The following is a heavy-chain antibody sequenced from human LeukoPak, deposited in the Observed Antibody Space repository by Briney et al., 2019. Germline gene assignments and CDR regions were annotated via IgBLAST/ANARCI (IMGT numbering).Heavy chain of an antibody. CDR2: IYTSGST. Sequence: PSETLSLTCTVSGGSISSYYWSWIRQPAGKGLEWIGRIYTSGSTNYNPSLKSRVTMSVDTSKSQFSLKLGSVTAADTAVYYCARDGPGSGWYGPFDYWGQGTLVTVSS. J-gene: IGHJ4*02. CDR3: ARDGPGSGWYGPFDY. D-gene: IGHD6-19*01. CDR1: GGSISSYY. V-gene: IGHV4-4*07.